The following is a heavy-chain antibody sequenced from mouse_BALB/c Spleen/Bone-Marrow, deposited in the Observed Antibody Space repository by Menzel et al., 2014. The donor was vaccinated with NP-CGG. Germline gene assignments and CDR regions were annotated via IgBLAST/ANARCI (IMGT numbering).Heavy chain of an antibody. CDR2: ISGGSSTI. D-gene: IGHD1-2*01. Sequence: EVKVEESGGGLVQPGGSRKLSCAASGFTFSSFGMHWVRQAPEKGLEWVAYISGGSSTIYYAETVKGRFTISRDNPKNTLFLQMTSLRSEDTAMYYCARGVYGYVKYAMDYWGQGTSVTVSS. CDR3: ARGVYGYVKYAMDY. V-gene: IGHV5-17*02. J-gene: IGHJ4*01. CDR1: GFTFSSFG.